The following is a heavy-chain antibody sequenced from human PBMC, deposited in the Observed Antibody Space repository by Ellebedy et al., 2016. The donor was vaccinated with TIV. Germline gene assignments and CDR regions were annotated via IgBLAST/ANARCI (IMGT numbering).Heavy chain of an antibody. Sequence: GGSLRLSCAASGFTFSSYWMSWVRQAPGKGLEWVANIKQDGSEKYYVDSVKGRFTISRDNAKNSLYLQMNDLRAEDTAVYYCARKRANWGYPQSPFDVWGQGTMVTVSS. J-gene: IGHJ3*01. CDR2: IKQDGSEK. CDR1: GFTFSSYW. V-gene: IGHV3-7*01. D-gene: IGHD7-27*01. CDR3: ARKRANWGYPQSPFDV.